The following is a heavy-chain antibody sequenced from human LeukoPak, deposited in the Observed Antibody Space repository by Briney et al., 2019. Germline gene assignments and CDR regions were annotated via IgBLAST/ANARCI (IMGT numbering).Heavy chain of an antibody. CDR1: GNTFTGDF. D-gene: IGHD1-26*01. V-gene: IGHV1-2*02. CDR3: ASYSDSPKEFDK. CDR2: ISVNSGGT. Sequence: ASVKVSCKASGNTFTGDFMQWERQAPGQGLEWMGWISVNSGGTHYAQKFQGRVSMTSDTSIATAYMELSGLRSDDTAVYYCASYSDSPKEFDKWGQGTLVSVSS. J-gene: IGHJ4*02.